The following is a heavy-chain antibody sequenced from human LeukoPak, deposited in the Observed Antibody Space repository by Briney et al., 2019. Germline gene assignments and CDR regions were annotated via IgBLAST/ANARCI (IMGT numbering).Heavy chain of an antibody. CDR1: GFTFDDYA. Sequence: GGSLRLSCAASGFTFDDYAMHWVRQAPGKGLEWVSGISWNSGSIGYADSVKGRFTISRDNAKNSLYLQMNSLRAEDMALYYCAKGKGITIFGVVIPDAFDIWGQGTMVTVPS. CDR3: AKGKGITIFGVVIPDAFDI. CDR2: ISWNSGSI. J-gene: IGHJ3*02. D-gene: IGHD3-3*01. V-gene: IGHV3-9*03.